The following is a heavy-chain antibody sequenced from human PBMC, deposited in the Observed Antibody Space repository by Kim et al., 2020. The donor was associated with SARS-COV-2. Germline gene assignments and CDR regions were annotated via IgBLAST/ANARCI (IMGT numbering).Heavy chain of an antibody. CDR3: ARVLGTTTPFDY. J-gene: IGHJ4*02. CDR1: GYTFTSYA. V-gene: IGHV1-3*01. D-gene: IGHD3-16*01. CDR2: INAGNGNT. Sequence: ASVKVSCKASGYTFTSYAMHWVRQAPGQRIEWIGWINAGNGNTKYSQKFQGRVTITRDTSASTAYMELSSLRSEDTAVYYCARVLGTTTPFDYWGQGTLVTVSS.